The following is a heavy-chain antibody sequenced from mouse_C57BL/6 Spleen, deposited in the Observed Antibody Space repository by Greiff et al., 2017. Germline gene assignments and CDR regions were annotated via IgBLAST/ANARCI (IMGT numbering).Heavy chain of an antibody. J-gene: IGHJ1*03. CDR2: IRLKSDNYAT. CDR1: GFTFSNYW. V-gene: IGHV6-3*01. Sequence: EVKLEESGGGLVQPGGSMKLSCVASGFTFSNYWMNWVRQSPEKGLEWVAQIRLKSDNYATHYAESVKGRFTISRDDSKSSVYLQMNNLRAEDTGIYYCTAPTMGSDWYFDVWGTGTTVTVSS. CDR3: TAPTMGSDWYFDV. D-gene: IGHD2-10*01.